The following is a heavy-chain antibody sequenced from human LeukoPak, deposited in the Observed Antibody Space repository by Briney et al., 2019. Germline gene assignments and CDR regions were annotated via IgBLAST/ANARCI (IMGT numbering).Heavy chain of an antibody. J-gene: IGHJ4*02. CDR1: GFTVSSNY. Sequence: PGGSLRLSCAASGFTVSSNYMSWVRQAPGKGLEWVSVIYSGGSTYYADSVKGRFTISRDNSKNTLYLQMNSLRAEDAAVYYCAKEEGYIYGLLDYWGQGTLVSVSS. D-gene: IGHD5-18*01. CDR2: IYSGGST. V-gene: IGHV3-53*01. CDR3: AKEEGYIYGLLDY.